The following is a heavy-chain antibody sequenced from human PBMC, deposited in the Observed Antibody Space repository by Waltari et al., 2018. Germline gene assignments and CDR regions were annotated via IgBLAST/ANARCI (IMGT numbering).Heavy chain of an antibody. CDR2: ICYSGNS. CDR3: ARGSHGGTPNY. D-gene: IGHD1-1*01. Sequence: WVRQPPGKGLQYIGNICYSGNSHYNPSLNLRVTMSLDTSKNQFSLRLSSVTAADTAVYYCARGSHGGTPNYWGQGTLVVVSS. J-gene: IGHJ4*02. V-gene: IGHV4-59*13.